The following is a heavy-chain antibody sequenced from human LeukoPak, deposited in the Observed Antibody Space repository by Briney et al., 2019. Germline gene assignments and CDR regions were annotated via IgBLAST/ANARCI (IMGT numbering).Heavy chain of an antibody. D-gene: IGHD3-10*01. CDR1: GYTFTSYD. J-gene: IGHJ5*02. CDR2: MNPNSGNT. CDR3: ATTMVRGAPPEFDP. V-gene: IGHV1-8*01. Sequence: GASVKVSCKASGYTFTSYDINWVRQATGQGLEWMGWMNPNSGNTGYAQKFQGRVTMTRNTSMSTAYMELSSLRSEDTAVYYCATTMVRGAPPEFDPWGQGTLVTVSS.